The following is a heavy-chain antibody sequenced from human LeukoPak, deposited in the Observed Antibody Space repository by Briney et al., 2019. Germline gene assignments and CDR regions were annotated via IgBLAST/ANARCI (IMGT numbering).Heavy chain of an antibody. D-gene: IGHD1-1*01. CDR2: IYGSGST. J-gene: IGHJ5*02. CDR1: GASISNYY. Sequence: SETLSLTCAVSGASISNYYWSWIRQPPGKGLEWIGHIYGSGSTNYNPSLKSRVTLSVDTSKNQFSLKLSSVTAADTAVYYCAREGTSGTHLNWFDPWGQGTLVTVSS. V-gene: IGHV4-59*01. CDR3: AREGTSGTHLNWFDP.